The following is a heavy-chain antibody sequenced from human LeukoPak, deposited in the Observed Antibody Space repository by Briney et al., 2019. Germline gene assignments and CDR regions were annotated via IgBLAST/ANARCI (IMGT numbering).Heavy chain of an antibody. CDR1: GFTFSSSE. Sequence: PGHSLRLSCAASGFTFSSSELSWVRQAPGKGLEWVSAIAVGGGTTYADSVVGRFIISRDNSKNTLYLQMSSLRAEDTAIYYCAKTIPYWYFDLWGRGTLVTVSS. CDR2: IAVGGGTT. CDR3: AKTIPYWYFDL. D-gene: IGHD5-24*01. J-gene: IGHJ2*01. V-gene: IGHV3-23*01.